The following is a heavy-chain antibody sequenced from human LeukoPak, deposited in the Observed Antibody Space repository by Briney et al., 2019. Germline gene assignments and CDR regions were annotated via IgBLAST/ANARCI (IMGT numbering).Heavy chain of an antibody. CDR2: INPNSGGT. CDR1: GYTFTGDY. CDR3: ARDPRSYGDLAY. Sequence: VASVKVFCKASGYTFTGDYMHWVRQAPGQELEWMGWINPNSGGTNYAQKFQGRVTMTRDTSISTAYMELSRLRSDATAVYYCARDPRSYGDLAYWGQGTLVTVSS. D-gene: IGHD4-17*01. J-gene: IGHJ4*02. V-gene: IGHV1-2*02.